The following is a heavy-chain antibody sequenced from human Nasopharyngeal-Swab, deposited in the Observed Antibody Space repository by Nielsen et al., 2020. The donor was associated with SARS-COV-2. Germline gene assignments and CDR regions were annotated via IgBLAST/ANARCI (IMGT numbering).Heavy chain of an antibody. CDR3: ARAGEGVVVPAAIMGGTYYYYYYMDV. J-gene: IGHJ6*03. D-gene: IGHD2-2*02. Sequence: ASVKVSCKASGYTFTSYDINWVRQATGQGLEWMGWMNPNSGNTGYAQKFQGRVTVIRNTSISTAYMELSSLRSEDTAVYYCARAGEGVVVPAAIMGGTYYYYYYMDVWGKGTTVTVSS. CDR1: GYTFTSYD. CDR2: MNPNSGNT. V-gene: IGHV1-8*01.